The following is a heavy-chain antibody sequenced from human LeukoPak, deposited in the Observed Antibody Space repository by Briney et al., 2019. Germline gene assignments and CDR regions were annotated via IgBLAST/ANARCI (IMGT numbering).Heavy chain of an antibody. Sequence: SETLSLTCTVSGVSISSYYWSWIRQPPGKGLEWIGYIYNSGSTNYNPSLKSRVTISVDTSKNQFSLKLSSVTAADTAVYYCARRPTVTTFFDYWGQGTLVTVSS. CDR1: GVSISSYY. J-gene: IGHJ4*02. V-gene: IGHV4-59*01. D-gene: IGHD4-17*01. CDR3: ARRPTVTTFFDY. CDR2: IYNSGST.